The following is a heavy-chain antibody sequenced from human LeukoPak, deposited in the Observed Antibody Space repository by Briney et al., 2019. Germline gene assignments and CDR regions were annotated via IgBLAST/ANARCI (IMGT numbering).Heavy chain of an antibody. CDR2: ISAYNGNT. CDR3: ARVPCYLDY. J-gene: IGHJ4*02. V-gene: IGHV1-18*04. Sequence: ASVKVSCKASGYTFTGYYMHWVRQAPGQGLEWMGWISAYNGNTNYAQKLQGRVTMTTDTSTSTAYMELRSLRSDDTAVYYCARVPCYLDYWGQGTLVTVSS. CDR1: GYTFTGYY.